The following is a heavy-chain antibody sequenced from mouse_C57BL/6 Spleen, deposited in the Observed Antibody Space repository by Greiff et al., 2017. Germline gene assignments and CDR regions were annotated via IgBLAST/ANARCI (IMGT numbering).Heavy chain of an antibody. D-gene: IGHD1-1*01. CDR3: AREEDYGSSPVYCDY. J-gene: IGHJ2*01. V-gene: IGHV1-55*01. CDR1: GYTFTSYW. CDR2: IYPGSGST. Sequence: QVQLQQPGAELVKPGASVTMSCKASGYTFTSYWITWVKQRPGQGLEWIGDIYPGSGSTNYNEKFKSKATLTVDTSSSTAYMQLSSLTSEDSAVYYCAREEDYGSSPVYCDYWGQGTTLTVSS.